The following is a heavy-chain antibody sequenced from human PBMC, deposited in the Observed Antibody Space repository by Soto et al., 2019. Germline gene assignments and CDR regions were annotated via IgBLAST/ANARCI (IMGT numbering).Heavy chain of an antibody. J-gene: IGHJ4*02. V-gene: IGHV4-30-2*05. D-gene: IGHD3-3*01. Sequence: SETLSVTCTFSGDSVSIVGFPWAWLRRPPGKGLEWIGYIYNGGSTYYRPSLESRMHISLDATRNHYSLRLTSVTAADTAVYFCARAPVGLDTISYFDYWGQGKMVTVSS. CDR2: IYNGGST. CDR3: ARAPVGLDTISYFDY. CDR1: GDSVSIVGFP.